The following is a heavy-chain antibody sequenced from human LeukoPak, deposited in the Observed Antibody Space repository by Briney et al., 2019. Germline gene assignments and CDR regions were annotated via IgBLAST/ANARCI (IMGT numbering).Heavy chain of an antibody. CDR1: KFTFSSYG. CDR3: AKSYDYYDSRAFDI. J-gene: IGHJ3*02. D-gene: IGHD3-22*01. Sequence: GGSLRLSCAASKFTFSSYGMHWVRQAPGKGLEWVSAICGSGGSTYYADSVKGRFTISRDNSKNTLYLQMNRLRAENTAVYYCAKSYDYYDSRAFDIWGQGTMVTVSS. CDR2: ICGSGGST. V-gene: IGHV3-23*01.